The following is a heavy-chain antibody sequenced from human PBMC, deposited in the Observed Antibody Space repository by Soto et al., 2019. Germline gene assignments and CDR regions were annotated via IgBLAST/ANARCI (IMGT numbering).Heavy chain of an antibody. V-gene: IGHV1-18*01. J-gene: IGHJ2*01. CDR1: GYTFTHYG. Sequence: QVQLVQSGAEVKKPGASVKVSCKASGYTFTHYGITWVRQAPGQGLEWMGWINSFSGDTNYLPQLQDRLTMTTDTSTNTVYMELRNLRSDDTAVYFCARALHSGGKYWYFDIWGRGTLVTVSS. CDR2: INSFSGDT. D-gene: IGHD2-15*01. CDR3: ARALHSGGKYWYFDI.